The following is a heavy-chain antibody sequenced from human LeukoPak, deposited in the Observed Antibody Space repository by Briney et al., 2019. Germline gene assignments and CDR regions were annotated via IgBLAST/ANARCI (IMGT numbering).Heavy chain of an antibody. D-gene: IGHD2-15*01. CDR3: ATGYCSGGSCWFDY. V-gene: IGHV3-30*02. Sequence: GGSLRLSCAASGFTFSSYGMHWVRQAPGKGLEWVAFIRYDGSNKYYADSAKGRFTISRDNSKNTLYLQMNSLRAEDTAVYYCATGYCSGGSCWFDYWGQGTLVTVSS. CDR2: IRYDGSNK. J-gene: IGHJ4*02. CDR1: GFTFSSYG.